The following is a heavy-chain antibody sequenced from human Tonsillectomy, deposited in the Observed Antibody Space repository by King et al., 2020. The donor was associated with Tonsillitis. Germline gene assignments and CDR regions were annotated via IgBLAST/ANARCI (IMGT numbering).Heavy chain of an antibody. CDR1: GGSISSYY. CDR2: IYYSGST. J-gene: IGHJ4*02. V-gene: IGHV4-59*01. D-gene: IGHD3-10*01. CDR3: ARGGGRGSGSYPDY. Sequence: VQLQESGPGLVKPSETLSLTCTVSGGSISSYYWSWIRQPPGKGLEWIGYIYYSGSTNYNPSLKSRVTISVDTSKNQFSLKLSSVTAADTAVYYCARGGGRGSGSYPDYWGQGPLVTVSS.